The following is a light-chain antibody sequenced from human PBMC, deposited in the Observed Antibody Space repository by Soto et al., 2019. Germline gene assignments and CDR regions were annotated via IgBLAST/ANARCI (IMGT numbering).Light chain of an antibody. CDR3: QQSYSAPYT. CDR2: AAS. J-gene: IGKJ2*01. Sequence: DIQMTQSPSSLSASVGDRVTITCRASQSISNYLNWYQQKPGKAPNLLIYAASSLQSGVPSRFSGSGSGTDFPLISSILQADDFANYYWQQSYSAPYTFGQGTKLEIK. CDR1: QSISNY. V-gene: IGKV1-39*01.